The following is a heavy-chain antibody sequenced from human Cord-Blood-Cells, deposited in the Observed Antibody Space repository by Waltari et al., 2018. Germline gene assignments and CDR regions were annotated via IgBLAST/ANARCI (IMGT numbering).Heavy chain of an antibody. CDR2: IRSDGSNI. Sequence: QVQLVESGGGVVQPGESLRLSCAASGFTFSTSGLDWVRQAPGKGLEWVAYIRSDGSNINYADSVKGRFTISRDNSKNTLYLQMNSLRAEDTAVYYCATYSASRGFNYWGQGTLVTVSS. V-gene: IGHV3-30*02. J-gene: IGHJ4*02. CDR1: GFTFSTSG. CDR3: ATYSASRGFNY. D-gene: IGHD6-13*01.